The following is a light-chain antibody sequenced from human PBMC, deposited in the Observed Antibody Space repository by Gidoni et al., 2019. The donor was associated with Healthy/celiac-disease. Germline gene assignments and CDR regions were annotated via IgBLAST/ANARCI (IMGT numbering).Light chain of an antibody. CDR2: QDS. Sequence: SYELTQPPSVSVSPGQTARITCSGAKLGDKYACWYQQKPGQSPVLVTYQDSKRPSGIPERFSGSNSGNTATLTISGTQAMDEADYYCQAWDSSTAVFGGGTKLTVL. CDR3: QAWDSSTAV. CDR1: KLGDKY. V-gene: IGLV3-1*01. J-gene: IGLJ2*01.